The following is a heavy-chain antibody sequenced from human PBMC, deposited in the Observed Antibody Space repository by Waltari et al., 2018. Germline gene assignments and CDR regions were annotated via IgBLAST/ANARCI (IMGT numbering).Heavy chain of an antibody. CDR2: ISFSSGTV. V-gene: IGHV3-9*01. CDR1: GISFEEYG. Sequence: EVQLVESGGDLVQPGGSLRLSCAIYGISFEEYGMHWVRQAPGHGLEWVSGISFSSGTVGYANSVKGRFTISRDNAKNSLYLQMDSLRPEDTAFYYCAKGALGLFQLLSPLHYWGQGTLVTVSS. D-gene: IGHD2-2*01. J-gene: IGHJ4*02. CDR3: AKGALGLFQLLSPLHY.